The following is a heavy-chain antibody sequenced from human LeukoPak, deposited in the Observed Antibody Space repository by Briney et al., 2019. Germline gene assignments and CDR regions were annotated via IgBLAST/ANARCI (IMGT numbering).Heavy chain of an antibody. V-gene: IGHV4-61*02. D-gene: IGHD6-13*01. J-gene: IGHJ4*02. CDR2: IYTSGST. CDR3: ASEGIAAAGTFDY. CDR1: GGSISSGAYY. Sequence: SQTLSLTCTVSGGSISSGAYYWSWIRQSAGKGLEWIGRIYTSGSTNYNPSLKSRVTISVDPSKNQFSLKLTSVTAADTAVYYCASEGIAAAGTFDYWGQGTLVTVSS.